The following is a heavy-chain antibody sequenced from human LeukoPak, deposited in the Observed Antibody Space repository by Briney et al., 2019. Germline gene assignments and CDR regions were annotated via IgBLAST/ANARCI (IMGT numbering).Heavy chain of an antibody. J-gene: IGHJ4*02. CDR2: ISSSSSYI. CDR3: ARDSPDYYDSSGYIHEFEFDY. CDR1: GFTFSSYS. Sequence: PGGSLRLSCAASGFTFSSYSMNWVRQAPGKGLEWVSSISSSSSYIYYADSVKGRFTISRDNAKNSLYLQMNSLRAEDTAVYYCARDSPDYYDSSGYIHEFEFDYWGQGTLVTVSS. D-gene: IGHD3-22*01. V-gene: IGHV3-21*01.